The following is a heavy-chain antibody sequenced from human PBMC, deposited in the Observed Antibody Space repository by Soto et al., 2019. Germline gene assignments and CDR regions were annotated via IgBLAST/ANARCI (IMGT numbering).Heavy chain of an antibody. D-gene: IGHD6-6*01. V-gene: IGHV2-5*02. CDR1: GFSLTTTGVG. J-gene: IGHJ4*02. Sequence: QISLKESGPALVKPTQTLTLTCSFSGFSLTTTGVGVGWIRQPPGKALEWLALIYWDDDERYNPSLKNRLTITKDTSKNLVVLTMTNVDPVDTATYYCALGIAARPFDSWGQGTLVPVSS. CDR2: IYWDDDE. CDR3: ALGIAARPFDS.